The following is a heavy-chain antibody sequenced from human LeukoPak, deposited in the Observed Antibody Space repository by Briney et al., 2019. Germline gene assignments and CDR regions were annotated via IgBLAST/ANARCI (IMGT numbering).Heavy chain of an antibody. CDR1: GYTFTSYG. CDR2: ISAYNGNT. D-gene: IGHD2-2*01. Sequence: ASVKVSCKASGYTFTSYGISWVRQAPGQGLEWMGWISAYNGNTNYAQNLQGRVTMTTDTSTSTAYMELRSLRSEDTAVYYCARDPGYCSSTSCYPSPYWGQGTLVTVSS. J-gene: IGHJ4*02. CDR3: ARDPGYCSSTSCYPSPY. V-gene: IGHV1-18*01.